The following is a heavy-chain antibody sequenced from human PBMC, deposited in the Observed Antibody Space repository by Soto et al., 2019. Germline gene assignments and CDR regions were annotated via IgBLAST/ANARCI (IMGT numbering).Heavy chain of an antibody. J-gene: IGHJ3*02. V-gene: IGHV3-30-3*01. CDR3: ARDRRDCTNGVCYTSGAFDI. D-gene: IGHD2-8*01. Sequence: GGSLRLSCAASGFTCSFYWMSWVRQAPGKGLEWVAVISYDGSNKYYADSVKGRFTISRDNSKNTLYLQMNSLRAEDTAVYYCARDRRDCTNGVCYTSGAFDIWGQGTMVTVSS. CDR2: ISYDGSNK. CDR1: GFTCSFYW.